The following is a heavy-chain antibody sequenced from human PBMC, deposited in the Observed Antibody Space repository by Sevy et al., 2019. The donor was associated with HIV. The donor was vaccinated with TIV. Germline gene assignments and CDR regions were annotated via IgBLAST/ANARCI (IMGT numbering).Heavy chain of an antibody. CDR1: GFTFDDYA. D-gene: IGHD3-3*01. CDR3: AKDRSPHYDFWSGPDGMDV. V-gene: IGHV3-9*01. Sequence: GGSLRLSCAASGFTFDDYAMHWVRQAPGKGLEWVSGISWNSGSIGYADSLKGGFTISSDNAKNSLYLQMNSLRAEDTALYYCAKDRSPHYDFWSGPDGMDVWGQGTTVTVSS. CDR2: ISWNSGSI. J-gene: IGHJ6*02.